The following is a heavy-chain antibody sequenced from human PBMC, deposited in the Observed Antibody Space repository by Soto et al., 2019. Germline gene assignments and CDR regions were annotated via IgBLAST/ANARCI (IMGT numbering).Heavy chain of an antibody. CDR3: TKGASTSCFSAFDL. D-gene: IGHD2-2*01. CDR1: GFTFDDYA. Sequence: EVQLVASGGGVVQPGRSLRLSCSASGFTFDDYAMNWVRQAPGKGLEWVSSISWNSGNIVYADSVRGRFTISRDNAKTSLHLQMNSLRAEDTALYYCTKGASTSCFSAFDLWGQGTMVTVSS. V-gene: IGHV3-9*01. J-gene: IGHJ3*01. CDR2: ISWNSGNI.